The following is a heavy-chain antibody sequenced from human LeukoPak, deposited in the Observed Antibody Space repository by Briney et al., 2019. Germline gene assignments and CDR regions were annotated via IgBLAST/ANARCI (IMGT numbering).Heavy chain of an antibody. D-gene: IGHD2-2*01. V-gene: IGHV4-59*13. CDR3: ARTGYCSRISCYPYYYGMDV. CDR2: IYYSGST. J-gene: IGHJ6*02. Sequence: PSETLSLTCTVSGGSLSNYYWSWIRQPPGKGLEWIGYIYYSGSTKYNPSLKSRVTISVDTSKNQFSLNLSSVTAADTAMYYCARTGYCSRISCYPYYYGMDVWGQGTTVTVSS. CDR1: GGSLSNYY.